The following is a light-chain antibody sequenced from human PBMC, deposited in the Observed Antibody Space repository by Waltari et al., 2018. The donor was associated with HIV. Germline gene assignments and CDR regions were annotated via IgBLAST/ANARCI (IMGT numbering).Light chain of an antibody. CDR2: DAS. CDR3: QQFNSYPNT. J-gene: IGKJ4*01. Sequence: AIQLTQSPSSLSASVGDRVTLTCRASQGIAHALAWYQQKPGKPPKVLIFDASNLEGGVSSSFSGSGSGTEFTLTINSLQPEDFATYFCQQFNSYPNTFGGGTKVEIK. V-gene: IGKV1-13*02. CDR1: QGIAHA.